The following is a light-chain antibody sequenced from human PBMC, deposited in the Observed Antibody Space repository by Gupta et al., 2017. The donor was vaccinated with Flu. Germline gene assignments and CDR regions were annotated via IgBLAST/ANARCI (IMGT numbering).Light chain of an antibody. V-gene: IGKV1-27*01. J-gene: IGKJ1*01. Sequence: VYRVTSTSLASQGINNYLDWYQQRPGKVPKVLMYATSIRQSGVPSRFSGSGSGTDFTLTISSLQPEDVATYYCKKDDSDPLTFGRGTKVEIK. CDR3: KKDDSDPLT. CDR2: ATS. CDR1: QGINNY.